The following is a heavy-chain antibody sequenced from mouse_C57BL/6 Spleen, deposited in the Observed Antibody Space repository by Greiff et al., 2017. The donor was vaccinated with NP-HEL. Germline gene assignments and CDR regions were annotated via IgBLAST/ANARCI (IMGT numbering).Heavy chain of an antibody. V-gene: IGHV1-18*01. D-gene: IGHD2-3*01. CDR1: GYTFTDYN. Sequence: EVKLQESGPELVKPGASVKIPCKASGYTFTDYNMDWVKQSHGKSLEWIGDINPNNGGTIYNQKFKGKATLTVDKSSSTAYMELRSLTSEDTAVYYCAREGDDGYPLAYWGQGTLVTVSA. CDR3: AREGDDGYPLAY. CDR2: INPNNGGT. J-gene: IGHJ3*01.